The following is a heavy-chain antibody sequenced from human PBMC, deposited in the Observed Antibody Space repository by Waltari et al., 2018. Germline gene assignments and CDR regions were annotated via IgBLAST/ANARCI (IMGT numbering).Heavy chain of an antibody. CDR3: ARDRPGSYQVYFQH. Sequence: QLQLQESGPGLVKPSETLSLTCTVSGGSISSSSYYWGWIRQPPGKGLEWIGSIYYSGSTYYNPSLKSRVTISVDTSKNQFSLKLSSVTAADTAVYYCARDRPGSYQVYFQHWGQGTLVTVSS. CDR1: GGSISSSSYY. V-gene: IGHV4-39*07. J-gene: IGHJ1*01. CDR2: IYYSGST. D-gene: IGHD3-16*02.